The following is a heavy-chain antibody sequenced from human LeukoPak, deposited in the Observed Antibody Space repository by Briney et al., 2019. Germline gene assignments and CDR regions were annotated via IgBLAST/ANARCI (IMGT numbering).Heavy chain of an antibody. Sequence: ASLKVSCKASGYTFTDYYTHGVRQAPGHGLEWMGWIYPDSGGTNYAQKFQGRVTMTRDTSISTAYMGLSRLTSDDTAVYCCARGRSDYYLDSWGQGTLVTVSS. CDR3: ARGRSDYYLDS. J-gene: IGHJ4*02. CDR2: IYPDSGGT. V-gene: IGHV1-2*02. CDR1: GYTFTDYY. D-gene: IGHD3-10*01.